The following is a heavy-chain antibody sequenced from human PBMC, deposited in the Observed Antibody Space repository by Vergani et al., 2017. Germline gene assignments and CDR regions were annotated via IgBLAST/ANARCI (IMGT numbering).Heavy chain of an antibody. CDR3: ARNGITIFGVVIISHYYYYMDV. J-gene: IGHJ6*03. V-gene: IGHV1-2*02. CDR2: INPNSGGT. D-gene: IGHD3-3*01. CDR1: GYTXTGYY. Sequence: QVQLVQSGAEVKKPGASVKVSCKASGYTXTGYYMHWVRQAPGQGLEWMGWINPNSGGTNYVQKCQGRVTMNRDTSISTAYMELSRLRSEDTAVYYCARNGITIFGVVIISHYYYYMDVWGKGTTVTVSS.